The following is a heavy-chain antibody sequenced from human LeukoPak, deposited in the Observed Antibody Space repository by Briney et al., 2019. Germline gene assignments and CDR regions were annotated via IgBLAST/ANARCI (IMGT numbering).Heavy chain of an antibody. CDR2: INNSGST. D-gene: IGHD6-25*01. Sequence: SETLSLTCTVSGGSISTFYWTWIRQPAGKGLEWIGRINNSGSTNYNPSLRSRVSMSVDRSKNQFSVTPSSVTAADTAVYFCAREGGDPRWLDPWGQGTLVTVSS. V-gene: IGHV4-4*07. J-gene: IGHJ5*02. CDR1: GGSISTFY. CDR3: AREGGDPRWLDP.